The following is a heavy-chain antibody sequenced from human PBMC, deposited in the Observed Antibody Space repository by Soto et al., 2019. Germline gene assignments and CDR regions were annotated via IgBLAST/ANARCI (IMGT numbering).Heavy chain of an antibody. Sequence: QVQLVQSGAEVTKPGASVKVSCKATGDMFTRYGITWVRQAPGQGLEWMGWISLNNGKTNYAQKFQGRVTMTTDTSTNTAYVELRSLRSDDTAIYYCARHTDDAHYIWVSDYYGMDVWGQGSTVTVSS. V-gene: IGHV1-18*01. D-gene: IGHD3-16*01. CDR3: ARHTDDAHYIWVSDYYGMDV. CDR1: GDMFTRYG. J-gene: IGHJ6*02. CDR2: ISLNNGKT.